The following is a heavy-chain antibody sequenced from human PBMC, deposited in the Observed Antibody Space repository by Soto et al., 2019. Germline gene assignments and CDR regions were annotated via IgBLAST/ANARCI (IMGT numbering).Heavy chain of an antibody. D-gene: IGHD4-17*01. V-gene: IGHV3-64D*06. CDR3: VKEGPLREGYYFCGMDA. Sequence: PGGSLRLSCSASGFTFSSHSMHWVRQAPGKGLEYVSAISSNGGSTYYADSVKGRFTISRDNSKNTLYLQMSSLRAEDTAVYYCVKEGPLREGYYFCGMDAWGQGTMVTVSS. CDR1: GFTFSSHS. J-gene: IGHJ6*02. CDR2: ISSNGGST.